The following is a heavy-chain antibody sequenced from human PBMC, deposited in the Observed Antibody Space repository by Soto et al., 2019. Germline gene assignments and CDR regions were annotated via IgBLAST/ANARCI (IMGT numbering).Heavy chain of an antibody. Sequence: PSETLSLTCAVSGGSFSGYYWSWIRQPPGKGLEWIGEINHSGSTNYNPSLKSRVTISVDTSKNQFSLKLSSVTAADTAVYYCARGQTKYGSGSYYRIRFDPWGQGTLVTVSS. V-gene: IGHV4-34*01. CDR2: INHSGST. CDR3: ARGQTKYGSGSYYRIRFDP. CDR1: GGSFSGYY. D-gene: IGHD3-10*01. J-gene: IGHJ5*02.